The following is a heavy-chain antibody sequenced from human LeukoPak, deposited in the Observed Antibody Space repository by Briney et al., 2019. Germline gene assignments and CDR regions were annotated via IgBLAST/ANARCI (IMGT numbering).Heavy chain of an antibody. CDR3: ARGGTPQWYYYDSSGYMAPDY. J-gene: IGHJ4*02. CDR1: GGSISSGGYS. Sequence: PSQTLSLTCAVSGGSISSGGYSWSWIRQPPGKGLEWIGYIYHSGSIYYNPSLKSRVTISVDRSKNQFSLKLSSVTAADTAVYYCARGGTPQWYYYDSSGYMAPDYWGQGTLVTVSS. V-gene: IGHV4-30-2*01. D-gene: IGHD3-22*01. CDR2: IYHSGSI.